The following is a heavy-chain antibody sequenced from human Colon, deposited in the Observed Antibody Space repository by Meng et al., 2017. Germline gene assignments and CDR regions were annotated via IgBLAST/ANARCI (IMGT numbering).Heavy chain of an antibody. CDR2: IKSKTDGGTT. CDR1: GFTFSNTW. J-gene: IGHJ4*02. CDR3: TTDSDDFDY. D-gene: IGHD3-16*01. Sequence: GESLKTSCAASGFTFSNTWMSWVRQAPGKGLEWVGRIKSKTDGGTTDYAAPVKDRFTISRDDSKITLYLQMNSLKTEDTAVYYCTTDSDDFDYWGQGTLVTVSS. V-gene: IGHV3-15*01.